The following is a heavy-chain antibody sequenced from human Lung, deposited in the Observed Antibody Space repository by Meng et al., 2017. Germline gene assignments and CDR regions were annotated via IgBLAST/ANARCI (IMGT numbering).Heavy chain of an antibody. J-gene: IGHJ2*01. Sequence: QGPLQESGPGLVKPSRTLSLTCTVSGGSISSSNSYWSGIRQPPGKGLEWSGHIYNSGSTYYNPSLKSRITISVDTSKNQFSLKLSSVTAADTAVYYCARGQKGYFDLWGRGTLVTVSS. V-gene: IGHV4-30-4*01. CDR3: ARGQKGYFDL. CDR1: GGSISSSNSY. CDR2: IYNSGST.